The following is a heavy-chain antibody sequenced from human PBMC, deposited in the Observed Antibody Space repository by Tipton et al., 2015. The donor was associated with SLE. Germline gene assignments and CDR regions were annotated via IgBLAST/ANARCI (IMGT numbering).Heavy chain of an antibody. D-gene: IGHD6-6*01. CDR1: RFTFSTYT. J-gene: IGHJ4*02. Sequence: SLRLSCAASRFTFSTYTMNWVRQAPGKGLEWVSSISAGSSYIYYADSVKGRFTISRDNSQNTLYLQMNSLRAEDTAVYYCSSSLIDFFDYWGQGTLVTVSS. CDR3: SSSLIDFFDY. CDR2: ISAGSSYI. V-gene: IGHV3-21*01.